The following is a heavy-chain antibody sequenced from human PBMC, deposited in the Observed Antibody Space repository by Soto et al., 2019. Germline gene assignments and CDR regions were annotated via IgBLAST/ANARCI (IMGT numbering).Heavy chain of an antibody. D-gene: IGHD6-19*01. V-gene: IGHV3-30-3*01. CDR2: ISYDGSNK. J-gene: IGHJ5*02. CDR1: GFTFSSYA. CDR3: ARGGSGRYGDWFDP. Sequence: QVQLVESGGGVVQPGRSLRLSCAASGFTFSSYAMHWVRQAPGKGLEWVAVISYDGSNKYYADSVKGRFTISRDNSKNTLYLQMNSLRAEDTAVYYCARGGSGRYGDWFDPWGQGTLVTVSS.